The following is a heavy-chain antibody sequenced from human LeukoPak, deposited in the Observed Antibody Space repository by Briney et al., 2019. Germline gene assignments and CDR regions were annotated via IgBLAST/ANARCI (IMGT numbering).Heavy chain of an antibody. CDR2: ISSSSSYI. J-gene: IGHJ6*02. V-gene: IGHV3-21*01. CDR3: ARDRQWLVKVGMDV. Sequence: NPSETLSLTCTVSGGSISSSSYYWGWIRQPPGKGLEWVSSISSSSSYIYYADSVKGRFTISRDNAKNSLYLQMNSLRAEDTAVYYCARDRQWLVKVGMDVWGQGTTVTVSS. CDR1: GGSISSSS. D-gene: IGHD6-19*01.